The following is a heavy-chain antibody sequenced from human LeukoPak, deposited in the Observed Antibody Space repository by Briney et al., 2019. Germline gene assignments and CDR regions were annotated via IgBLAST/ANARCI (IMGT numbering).Heavy chain of an antibody. V-gene: IGHV3-74*01. CDR3: ARDKKSEESSDIDY. CDR2: INRDGSTT. Sequence: QPGGSQRLSYAPSGFTFSKYWVHWVRQAAGKGLVWVSRINRDGSTTNYADSVKGRFTVSRDNAKNTLNLQTNSLRAEDTAVYYCARDKKSEESSDIDYWGQGTLVTVAS. J-gene: IGHJ4*02. CDR1: GFTFSKYW. D-gene: IGHD2-2*01.